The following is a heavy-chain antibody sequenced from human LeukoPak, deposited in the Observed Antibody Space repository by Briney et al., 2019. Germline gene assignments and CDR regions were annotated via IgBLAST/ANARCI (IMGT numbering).Heavy chain of an antibody. CDR2: ISSSSSYI. J-gene: IGHJ3*02. CDR3: ARDSTVAANDAFDI. CDR1: EFTFSSYS. V-gene: IGHV3-21*01. D-gene: IGHD2-15*01. Sequence: GGSLRLSCAASEFTFSSYSMNWVRQAPGKGLEWVSSISSSSSYIYYADSVKGRFTISRDNAKNSLYLQMNSLRAEDTAVYYCARDSTVAANDAFDIWGQGTMVTVSS.